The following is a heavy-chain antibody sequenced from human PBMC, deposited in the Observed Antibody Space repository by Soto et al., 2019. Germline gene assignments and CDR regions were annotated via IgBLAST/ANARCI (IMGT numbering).Heavy chain of an antibody. D-gene: IGHD3-10*01. Sequence: QVQLQQWGAGLLKPSETLSLTCVVAGGSFSDYFWTWIRLPPGKGLEWIGEINHSGIVNYNPSLTRGVTTPVDTSQKRSTPPGTSAPAPHTAVSFCARGHRLTMVRGVPLPPYSACMAVWGKANAVTVSP. CDR3: ARGHRLTMVRGVPLPPYSACMAV. CDR1: GGSFSDYF. V-gene: IGHV4-34*01. CDR2: INHSGIV. J-gene: IGHJ6*04.